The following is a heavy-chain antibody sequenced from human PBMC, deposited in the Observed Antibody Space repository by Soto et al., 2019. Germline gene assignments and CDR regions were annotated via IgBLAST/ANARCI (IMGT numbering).Heavy chain of an antibody. CDR2: INQDGSEK. CDR1: GFTFSSYW. J-gene: IGHJ4*02. CDR3: ARSPYYDYVWGTYRYYKYYFDY. Sequence: PGGSLRLSCAASGFTFSSYWMTWVRQAPGKGLEWVANINQDGSEKYYVDSVKGRFTISRDNAQNSLYLQMNSLRAEDTAVYYCARSPYYDYVWGTYRYYKYYFDYWGQGTLVTVSS. D-gene: IGHD3-16*02. V-gene: IGHV3-7*05.